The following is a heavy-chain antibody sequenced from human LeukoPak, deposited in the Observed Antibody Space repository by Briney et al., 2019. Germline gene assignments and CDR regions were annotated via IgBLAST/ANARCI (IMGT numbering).Heavy chain of an antibody. CDR3: ARERHTAMVRGAFDI. CDR1: GFTFSSYS. V-gene: IGHV3-21*01. Sequence: GGSLRLSCAASGFTFSSYSMNWVRQAPGKGLEWVSSISSNSSYIYYADSVKGRFTISRDNAKNSLYLQMNSLRAEDTAVYYCARERHTAMVRGAFDIWGQGTMVTVSS. J-gene: IGHJ3*02. D-gene: IGHD5-18*01. CDR2: ISSNSSYI.